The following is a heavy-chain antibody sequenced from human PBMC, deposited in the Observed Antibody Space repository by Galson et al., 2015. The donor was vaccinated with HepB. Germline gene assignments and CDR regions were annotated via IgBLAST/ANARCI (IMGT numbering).Heavy chain of an antibody. V-gene: IGHV3-23*01. Sequence: SLRLSCAASGFTFDTDAMTWVRQAPGKGLEWVSGISGGPGTTYYGGSVKGRFTVSRDNSKNTLYLQMNSLRVEDTAVYHCAKGRTSSDYGRLDFWGQGTLVTVSS. CDR2: ISGGPGTT. CDR3: AKGRTSSDYGRLDF. CDR1: GFTFDTDA. J-gene: IGHJ4*02. D-gene: IGHD3-16*01.